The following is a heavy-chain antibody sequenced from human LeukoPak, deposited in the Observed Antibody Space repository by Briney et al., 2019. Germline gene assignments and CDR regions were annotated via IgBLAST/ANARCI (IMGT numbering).Heavy chain of an antibody. CDR3: ARVTTNGYFEY. CDR1: GFTFSIYW. V-gene: IGHV3-7*04. D-gene: IGHD1-1*01. Sequence: GSLRLSCAASGFTFSIYWMSWVRQAPGKGLEWVASIKYDESEKHHVDSVKGRFTISRDNAKNSLYLQMNSLRADDTAVYFCARVTTNGYFEYWGQGTLVTVSS. CDR2: IKYDESEK. J-gene: IGHJ4*02.